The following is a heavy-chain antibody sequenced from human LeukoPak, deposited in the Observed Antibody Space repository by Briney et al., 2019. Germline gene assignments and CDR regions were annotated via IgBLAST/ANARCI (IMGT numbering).Heavy chain of an antibody. Sequence: PGGSLRLSCAASGFTFSAYAMSWVRQAPGKGLEWVSTISNSGGSTYYADSVKGRFTISRDNSKTTLSLQMNSLRVEDTAVYFCAKHRGTITSNWSFDYWGQGILVTVSS. CDR1: GFTFSAYA. CDR3: AKHRGTITSNWSFDY. CDR2: ISNSGGST. D-gene: IGHD6-13*01. J-gene: IGHJ4*02. V-gene: IGHV3-23*01.